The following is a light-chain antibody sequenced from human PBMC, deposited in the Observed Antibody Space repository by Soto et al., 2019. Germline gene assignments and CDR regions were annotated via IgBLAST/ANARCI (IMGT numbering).Light chain of an antibody. Sequence: EIVMTQSPATLSVFPGERATLSCRASQSVSSNLAWYQQKPGQAPRLLIYGSFTRATGIPARFRVSGSGTEFSLLISSLQAEDFAVYYCQQYNNGPSRTFGQGTKLEIK. V-gene: IGKV3-15*01. CDR3: QQYNNGPSRT. CDR1: QSVSSN. J-gene: IGKJ2*01. CDR2: GSF.